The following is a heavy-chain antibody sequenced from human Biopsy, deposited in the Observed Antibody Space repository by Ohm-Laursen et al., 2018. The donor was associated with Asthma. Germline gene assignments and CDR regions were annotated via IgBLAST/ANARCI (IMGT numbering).Heavy chain of an antibody. J-gene: IGHJ6*02. CDR2: IYYSGTT. D-gene: IGHD6-13*01. V-gene: IGHV4-39*01. CDR1: GGYMRSGNYY. CDR3: VRGSSSWHHGPFHYYYGLDV. Sequence: SDTLSLTCGLSSGSGGYMRSGNYYWGWIRQPPGKGLEWIGSIYYSGTTYYNPSLESRVTVSADTSKNQFSQKLTSVTAADTAVYYCVRGSSSWHHGPFHYYYGLDVWGQGTTATVSS.